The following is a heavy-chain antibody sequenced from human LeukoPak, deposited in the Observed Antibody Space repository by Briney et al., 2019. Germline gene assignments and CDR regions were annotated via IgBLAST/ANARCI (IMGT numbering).Heavy chain of an antibody. CDR2: INPMSGTT. Sequence: SVKVSCKASGGTGSSYTMNWIRQAPGQGLEWMGRINPMSGTTNYAHKNQGGVTITTDDSTTTVYMELSSLRSDDTAVYYCARSDITMIRGVIPNWFDPWGQGTLVIVSS. J-gene: IGHJ5*02. CDR3: ARSDITMIRGVIPNWFDP. CDR1: GGTGSSYT. V-gene: IGHV1-69*05. D-gene: IGHD3-10*01.